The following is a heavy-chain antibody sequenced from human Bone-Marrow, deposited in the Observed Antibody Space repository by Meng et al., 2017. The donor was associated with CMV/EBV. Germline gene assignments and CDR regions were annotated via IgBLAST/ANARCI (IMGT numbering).Heavy chain of an antibody. CDR3: ARVPVDFWSGYIPAYYFDF. V-gene: IGHV3-69-1*01. CDR2: ISSSSTI. CDR1: GFTFSDYY. J-gene: IGHJ4*02. D-gene: IGHD3-3*01. Sequence: GESLKISCASSGFTFSDYYMNWVRQAPGKGLEWVSSISSSSTIYYADSVKGRFTISRDNAKNSLYLQMNSLRAEDTAVYYCARVPVDFWSGYIPAYYFDFWGQGTLVTVSS.